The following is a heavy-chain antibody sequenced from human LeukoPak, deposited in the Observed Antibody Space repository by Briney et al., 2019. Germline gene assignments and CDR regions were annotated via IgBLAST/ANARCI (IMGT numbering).Heavy chain of an antibody. Sequence: PGGSLRLSCAASGFTFITYSMNWVRQAPGKGLEWVSSISSSSSYIYYADSMKGRFTISRDNSKNTLYLQMNSLRAEDTAVYYCARESGGYWGQGTLVTVSS. CDR2: ISSSSSYI. CDR3: ARESGGY. V-gene: IGHV3-21*01. J-gene: IGHJ4*02. CDR1: GFTFITYS. D-gene: IGHD1-26*01.